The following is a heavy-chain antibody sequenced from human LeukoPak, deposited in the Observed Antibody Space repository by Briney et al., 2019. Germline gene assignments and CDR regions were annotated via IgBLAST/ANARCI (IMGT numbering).Heavy chain of an antibody. CDR2: ISAHTGNS. D-gene: IGHD1-14*01. CDR3: ARKPEGMDV. CDR1: GYTFSIYG. V-gene: IGHV1-18*01. J-gene: IGHJ6*02. Sequence: ASVKVSCKASGYTFSIYGIIWVRQAPGQGLEWMGWISAHTGNSDYAQKFQNRVTMTIDTSTSTAYMELRSLGSDDTAVYYCARKPEGMDVWGQGTTVTVSS.